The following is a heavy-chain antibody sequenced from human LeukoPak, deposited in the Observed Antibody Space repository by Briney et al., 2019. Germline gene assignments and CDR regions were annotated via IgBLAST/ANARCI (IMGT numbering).Heavy chain of an antibody. J-gene: IGHJ6*03. Sequence: SETLSLTCAVYGGSFSGYYWNWIRQPPGKGLEWIGEINHSGSTNYNPSLKSRVTISVDTSKNQFSLKVNSVTAADTAVYYCATRPTPPYCYYYMDVWGKGTTVTVSS. D-gene: IGHD4-23*01. CDR3: ATRPTPPYCYYYMDV. CDR2: INHSGST. CDR1: GGSFSGYY. V-gene: IGHV4-34*01.